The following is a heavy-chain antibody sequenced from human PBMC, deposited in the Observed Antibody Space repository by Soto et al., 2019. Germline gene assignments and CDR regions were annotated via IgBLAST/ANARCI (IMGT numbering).Heavy chain of an antibody. Sequence: RASVKVSCKASGGTFSSYAISWVRQAPGQGLEWMGGIIPIFGTANYAQKFQGRVTITADKSTSTAYMELSSLRSEDTAVYYCAAFGYYYDSSGYSAFDIWGQGTMVTVSS. CDR2: IIPIFGTA. CDR1: GGTFSSYA. J-gene: IGHJ3*02. CDR3: AAFGYYYDSSGYSAFDI. V-gene: IGHV1-69*06. D-gene: IGHD3-22*01.